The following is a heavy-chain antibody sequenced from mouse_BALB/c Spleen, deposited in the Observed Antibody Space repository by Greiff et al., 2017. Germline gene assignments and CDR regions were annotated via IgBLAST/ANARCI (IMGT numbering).Heavy chain of an antibody. D-gene: IGHD1-2*01. J-gene: IGHJ3*01. CDR3: ARGQITTAFAY. CDR2: IWAGGST. Sequence: VKLMESGPGLVAPSQSLSITCTVSGFSLTSYGVHWVRQPPGKGLEWLGVIWAGGSTNYNSALMSRLSISKDNSKSQVFLKMNSLQTDDTAMYYCARGQITTAFAYWGQGTLVTVSA. CDR1: GFSLTSYG. V-gene: IGHV2-9*02.